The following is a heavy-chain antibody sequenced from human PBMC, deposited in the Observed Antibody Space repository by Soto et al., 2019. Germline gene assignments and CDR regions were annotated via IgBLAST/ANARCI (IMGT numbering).Heavy chain of an antibody. CDR1: GFTFSSYW. V-gene: IGHV3-74*01. D-gene: IGHD4-4*01. Sequence: PGGSLRLSCAASGFTFSSYWMHWVRQAPGKGLVWVSRINSDGSSTSYADSVKGRFTISRDNEKKTLYLQMNSLRAEDTAVYYCERVSATTVTTKYYYYYGMDVWGQGT. J-gene: IGHJ6*02. CDR3: ERVSATTVTTKYYYYYGMDV. CDR2: INSDGSST.